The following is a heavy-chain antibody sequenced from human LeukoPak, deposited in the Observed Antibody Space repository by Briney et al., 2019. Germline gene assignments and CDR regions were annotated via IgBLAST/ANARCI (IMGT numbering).Heavy chain of an antibody. D-gene: IGHD3-16*01. Sequence: GGSLRLSCAASGNYWMHWVRQAPGKGLVCVSRINTDGSSTSYADSVKGRFTISRDNAKNTLYLQMNSLRAEDTAVYYCARGRIMDHWGQGTLVTVSS. CDR1: GNYW. V-gene: IGHV3-74*01. J-gene: IGHJ4*02. CDR3: ARGRIMDH. CDR2: INTDGSST.